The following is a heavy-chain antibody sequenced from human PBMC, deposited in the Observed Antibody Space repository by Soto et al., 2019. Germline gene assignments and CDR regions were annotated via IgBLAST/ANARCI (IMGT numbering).Heavy chain of an antibody. CDR3: ARGKSHYYGSGVPRPPYYYYMDV. D-gene: IGHD3-10*01. CDR2: INHSGST. CDR1: GGSFSGYY. Sequence: SETLSLTCAVYGGSFSGYYWSWIRQPPGKGLEWIGEINHSGSTNYNPSLKSRVTISVVTSKNQFSLKLSSVTAADTAVYYCARGKSHYYGSGVPRPPYYYYMDVWGKGTTVTVSS. J-gene: IGHJ6*03. V-gene: IGHV4-34*01.